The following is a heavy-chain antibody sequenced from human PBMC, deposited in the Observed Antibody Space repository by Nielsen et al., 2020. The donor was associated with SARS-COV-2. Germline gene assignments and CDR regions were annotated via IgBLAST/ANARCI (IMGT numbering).Heavy chain of an antibody. CDR1: GFTFDDYA. Sequence: GGSLRLSCAASGFTFDDYAMHWVRQAPGKGLEWVSGISWNSGSIGYADSVKGRFTISRDNAKNSLYLQMNSLRAEDTALYYCARRSIGSAPYYFDSWGQGTPVIVSS. CDR2: ISWNSGSI. J-gene: IGHJ4*02. V-gene: IGHV3-9*01. D-gene: IGHD2-15*01. CDR3: ARRSIGSAPYYFDS.